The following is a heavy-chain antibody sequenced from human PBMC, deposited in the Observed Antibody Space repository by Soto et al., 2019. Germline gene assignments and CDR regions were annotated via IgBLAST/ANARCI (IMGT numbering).Heavy chain of an antibody. Sequence: SETLSLTCAVYGGSFSGYYWSWIRQPPGKGLEWIGEINHSGSTNYNPSLKSRVTISVDTSKNQFSLKLSSVTAADTAVYYCARGLRYCSGGSCSYKYTWFDPWGQGTLVTVSS. CDR1: GGSFSGYY. CDR3: ARGLRYCSGGSCSYKYTWFDP. CDR2: INHSGST. J-gene: IGHJ5*02. V-gene: IGHV4-34*01. D-gene: IGHD2-15*01.